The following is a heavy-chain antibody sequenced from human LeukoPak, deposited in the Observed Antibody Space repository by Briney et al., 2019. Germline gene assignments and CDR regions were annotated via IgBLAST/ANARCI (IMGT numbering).Heavy chain of an antibody. D-gene: IGHD3-22*01. CDR1: GYTFTGYY. J-gene: IGHJ5*02. V-gene: IGHV1-2*02. CDR2: INPNSGGT. Sequence: ASVKVSCKASGYTFTGYYMHWVRQAPGQGLEWMGWINPNSGGTNYAQKFQGRVTMTRDTSISTAYMELSRLRSDDTAVYYCARGSASYYDSSGYYYERGSWWPWFDPWGQGTLVTVSS. CDR3: ARGSASYYDSSGYYYERGSWWPWFDP.